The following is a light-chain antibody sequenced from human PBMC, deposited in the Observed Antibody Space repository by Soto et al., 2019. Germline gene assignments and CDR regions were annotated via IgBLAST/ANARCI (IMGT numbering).Light chain of an antibody. CDR2: GDT. CDR3: QSYDRGLSGYV. V-gene: IGLV1-40*01. Sequence: QLVLTQPPSVSGAPGQRVTISCTGSSSNIGAGYDVHWYQQLPGTAPKLLIYGDTNRPSGVPDRFSGSKSGTSASLAITGLQAEDEADYYCQSYDRGLSGYVFGSGTKLTVL. CDR1: SSNIGAGYD. J-gene: IGLJ1*01.